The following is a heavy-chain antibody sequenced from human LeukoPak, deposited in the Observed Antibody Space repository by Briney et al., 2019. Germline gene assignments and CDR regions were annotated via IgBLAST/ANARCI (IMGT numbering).Heavy chain of an antibody. CDR2: ISGSGGST. J-gene: IGHJ4*02. D-gene: IGHD3-3*01. V-gene: IGHV3-23*01. Sequence: GGSLRLSCAASGFTFSSYAMSWVRQAPGKGLEWVSAISGSGGSTYYADSVKGRFTISRDNSKNTLYLQMNSLRAEDTAVYYCAKGKKNGLRFLEWSPSYFDYWGQGTLVTVSS. CDR3: AKGKKNGLRFLEWSPSYFDY. CDR1: GFTFSSYA.